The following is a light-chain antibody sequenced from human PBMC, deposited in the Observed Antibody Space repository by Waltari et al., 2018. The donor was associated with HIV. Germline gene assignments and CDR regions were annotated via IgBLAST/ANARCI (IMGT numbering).Light chain of an antibody. V-gene: IGLV2-8*01. Sequence: QSALTQPPSASGSPGQSVTISCTGTSSDVGGYNYASWYQHHPGKAPKLMIYEVSKRASGVPDRFSGSKSGSTASLTVSGLQAEDEADYYCSSYAGSNNRWVFGGGTKLTAL. CDR2: EVS. CDR1: SSDVGGYNY. CDR3: SSYAGSNNRWV. J-gene: IGLJ3*02.